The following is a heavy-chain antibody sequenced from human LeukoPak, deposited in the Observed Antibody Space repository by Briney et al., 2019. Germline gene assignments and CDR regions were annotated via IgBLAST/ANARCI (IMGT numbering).Heavy chain of an antibody. Sequence: PGGSLRLSCAASGFTFSSYGMHWVRQAPGKGLEWVAFIRYDGSNKYYADSVKGRFTISRDNSKNTLYLQMNSLRAEDTAVYYCAKDLLWFGELLQKNYYYYGMDVWGQGTTVTVSS. CDR3: AKDLLWFGELLQKNYYYYGMDV. J-gene: IGHJ6*02. V-gene: IGHV3-30*02. D-gene: IGHD3-10*01. CDR2: IRYDGSNK. CDR1: GFTFSSYG.